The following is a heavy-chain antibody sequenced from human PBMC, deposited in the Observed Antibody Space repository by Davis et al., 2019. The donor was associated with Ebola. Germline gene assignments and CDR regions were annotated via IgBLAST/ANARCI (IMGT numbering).Heavy chain of an antibody. CDR3: ARGPIPSYDIVTGYYNHAFDI. Sequence: MPSETLSLTCTVSGGSISNYYWSWIRQPPGKGLEWIGYIYYSGSTTYNPSLKSRVTISVDTSQNQFSLKLSSVTAAETAVYYCARGPIPSYDIVTGYYNHAFDIWGHGTMVTVSS. J-gene: IGHJ3*02. CDR2: IYYSGST. CDR1: GGSISNYY. V-gene: IGHV4-59*12. D-gene: IGHD3-9*01.